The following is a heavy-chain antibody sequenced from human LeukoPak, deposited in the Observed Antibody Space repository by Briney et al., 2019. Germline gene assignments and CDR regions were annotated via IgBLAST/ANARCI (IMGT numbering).Heavy chain of an antibody. CDR3: ARDRAQQPFYFDS. V-gene: IGHV4-39*02. CDR2: IYYSGST. J-gene: IGHJ4*02. Sequence: SETLSLTCTVSGGSISSSSYYWGWIRQPPGKGLEWIGSIYYSGSTYYNPSLKSRVTISVDTSKNQFSLKLSSVTAADTAVYYCARDRAQQPFYFDSWGQGTLVTVSS. CDR1: GGSISSSSYY. D-gene: IGHD6-13*01.